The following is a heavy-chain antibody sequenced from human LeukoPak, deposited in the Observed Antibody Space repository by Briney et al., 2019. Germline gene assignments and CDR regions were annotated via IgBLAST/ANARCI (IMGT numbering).Heavy chain of an antibody. D-gene: IGHD1-26*01. J-gene: IGHJ4*02. CDR3: ARDPEANWAFFDY. CDR1: GYTFTSYY. V-gene: IGHV1-46*01. Sequence: ASVKVSCKASGYTFTSYYIHWVRQAPGQGLEWMGVINPSGGSTTYAQKFQGRVSMTRDTSTSTVYMDLSSLRSEDTAVYYCARDPEANWAFFDYWGQGTLVTVSS. CDR2: INPSGGST.